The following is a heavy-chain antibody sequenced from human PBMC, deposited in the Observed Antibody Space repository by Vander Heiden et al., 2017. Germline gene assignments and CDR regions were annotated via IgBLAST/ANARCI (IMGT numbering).Heavy chain of an antibody. J-gene: IGHJ5*02. CDR1: GGTFSSYA. V-gene: IGHV1-69*01. CDR2: IIPIFGTA. Sequence: QVQLVQSGAAVKKPGSSVKVSCKASGGTFSSYAISWLGKAHGQGLEWMGGIIPIFGTANYAQKFQGRVTITADESTSTADMELSSLRSEDTAVYYCAREEDCSSTSCYSKVLQNWFDPWGQGTLVTVSS. D-gene: IGHD2-2*02. CDR3: AREEDCSSTSCYSKVLQNWFDP.